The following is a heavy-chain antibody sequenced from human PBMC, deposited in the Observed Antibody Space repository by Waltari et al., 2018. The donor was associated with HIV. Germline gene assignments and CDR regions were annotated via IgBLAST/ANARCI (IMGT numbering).Heavy chain of an antibody. D-gene: IGHD3-10*01. V-gene: IGHV1-24*01. J-gene: IGHJ6*02. CDR1: GYTLTELS. CDR2: FDPEDGET. CDR3: ATEGISMVRGVYGMDV. Sequence: QVQLVQSGAEVKKPGASVEVSCKVSGYTLTELSMHWVRQAPGTGLVWMGGFDPEDGETIYAQKFQGRVTMTEDTSTDTAYMELSSLRSEDTAVYYCATEGISMVRGVYGMDVWGQGTTVTVSS.